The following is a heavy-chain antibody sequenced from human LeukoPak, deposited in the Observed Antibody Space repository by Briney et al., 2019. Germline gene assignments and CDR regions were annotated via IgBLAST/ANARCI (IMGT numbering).Heavy chain of an antibody. D-gene: IGHD1-26*01. J-gene: IGHJ4*02. CDR3: AREEMPGKFDY. V-gene: IGHV4-59*11. Sequence: ASETLSLTCNVSGESISSHYWSWTRQSPGKGLEWIGYVTNSGTTKFNPSLKSRVTISRDTSKNQISLRLSSVTAADTAVYYCAREEMPGKFDYWGQGTLVTVSS. CDR1: GESISSHY. CDR2: VTNSGTT.